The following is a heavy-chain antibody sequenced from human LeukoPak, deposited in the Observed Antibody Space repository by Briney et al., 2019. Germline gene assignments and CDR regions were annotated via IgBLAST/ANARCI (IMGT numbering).Heavy chain of an antibody. V-gene: IGHV3-74*01. CDR2: INSEGSST. CDR1: GFTFSSYW. J-gene: IGHJ4*02. Sequence: GGSLRLSCAASGFTFSSYWMHWVRQAPGKGLVWVSRINSEGSSTTYADSVKGRFTISRDNAKNTLYLQMNSLRAEDTAVYYCARDRGWYHADSWGQGTLVTVSS. CDR3: ARDRGWYHADS. D-gene: IGHD6-19*01.